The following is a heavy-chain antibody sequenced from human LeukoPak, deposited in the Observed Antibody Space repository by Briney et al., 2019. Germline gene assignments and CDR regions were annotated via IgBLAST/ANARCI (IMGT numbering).Heavy chain of an antibody. V-gene: IGHV3-23*01. CDR3: ATTGQGAFDI. CDR2: ISRGSETI. CDR1: GFTFSDRA. J-gene: IGHJ3*02. Sequence: GGSLRLSCAASGFTFSDRAMNWVRQTPGKGLEWVSYISRGSETIYYADSVKGRFTISRDNSKNTLYLQMNSLRAEDTAVYYCATTGQGAFDIWGQGTMVTVSS.